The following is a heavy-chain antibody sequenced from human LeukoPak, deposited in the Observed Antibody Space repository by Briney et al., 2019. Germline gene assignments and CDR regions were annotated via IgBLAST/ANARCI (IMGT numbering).Heavy chain of an antibody. CDR1: GYTFTSYD. J-gene: IGHJ4*02. CDR3: ARGTGYSYGSVGY. V-gene: IGHV1-8*01. CDR2: MNPNSGNT. Sequence: ASVKVSCKASGYTFTSYDINWVRQATGQGLEWMGWMNPNSGNTNYAQKFQGWVTMTRDTSISTAYMELSRLRSDDTAVYYCARGTGYSYGSVGYWGQGTLVTVSS. D-gene: IGHD5-18*01.